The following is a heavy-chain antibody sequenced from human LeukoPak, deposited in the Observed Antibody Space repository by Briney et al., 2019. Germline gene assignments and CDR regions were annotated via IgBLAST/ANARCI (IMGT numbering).Heavy chain of an antibody. CDR3: ASPKYSSSWYGQPVDY. J-gene: IGHJ4*02. CDR2: INWNGDST. Sequence: GGSLRLSCAASGFSFDDYGLTWVRQAPGKGLVWVSGINWNGDSTDYADSVKGRFTISRDNAKNSLYLQMNSLRAEDTAVYYCASPKYSSSWYGQPVDYWGQGTLVTVSS. CDR1: GFSFDDYG. V-gene: IGHV3-20*04. D-gene: IGHD6-13*01.